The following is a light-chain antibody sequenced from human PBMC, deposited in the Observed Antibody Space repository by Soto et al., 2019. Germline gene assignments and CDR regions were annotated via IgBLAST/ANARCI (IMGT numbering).Light chain of an antibody. CDR1: RSNLGSNT. CDR3: AAWDDSLNGPV. J-gene: IGLJ3*02. CDR2: ANN. V-gene: IGLV1-44*01. Sequence: QAVVTQPPSASGTPGQRVTISCSGSRSNLGSNTVDWYQQVPGTAPKLLTYANNQRPSGVPDRFSGSKSGTSASLAISGLQSEDEADYYCAAWDDSLNGPVFGGGTKLTVL.